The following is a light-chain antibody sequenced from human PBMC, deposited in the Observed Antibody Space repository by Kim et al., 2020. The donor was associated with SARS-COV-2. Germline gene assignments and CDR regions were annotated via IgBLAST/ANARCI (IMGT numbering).Light chain of an antibody. J-gene: IGKJ3*01. CDR2: KVS. CDR1: QSPVYSDGNIY. CDR3: MQGTHWPFT. V-gene: IGKV2-30*01. Sequence: PASISCRSSQSPVYSDGNIYLNWFHQRPGQSPRRLIYKVSNRDAGVPDRFSRSGSGTDFTLQISRVEAEDVGVYYCMQGTHWPFTFGPGTKVDIK.